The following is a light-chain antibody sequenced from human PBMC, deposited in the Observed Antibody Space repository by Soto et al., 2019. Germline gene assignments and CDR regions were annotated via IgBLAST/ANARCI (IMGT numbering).Light chain of an antibody. Sequence: QSVLTQPPSAPGTPGQRVTISCSGDRSNIGSNSVNWYQQLPGTAPKLLIYSNNQRPSGVPDRFSGSKSGTSASLAISGLQSEDEADYYCAAWDDRLTGRYVFGTGTKVTVL. V-gene: IGLV1-44*01. CDR3: AAWDDRLTGRYV. CDR2: SNN. J-gene: IGLJ1*01. CDR1: RSNIGSNS.